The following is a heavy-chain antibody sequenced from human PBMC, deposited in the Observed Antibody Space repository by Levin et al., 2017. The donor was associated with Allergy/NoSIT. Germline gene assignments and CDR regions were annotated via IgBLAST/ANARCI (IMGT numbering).Heavy chain of an antibody. CDR2: ISGGGNT. V-gene: IGHV3-23*01. D-gene: IGHD3-22*01. Sequence: PGESLKISCAVSGFTFSSYAMSWVRQAPGKGLEWVSGISGGGNTYYADSVKGRFTISRDNSRNTLYLQMNNLRDEDTAIYYCAKGGSIVLISALDRWGQGTLVTVSS. CDR3: AKGGSIVLISALDR. J-gene: IGHJ4*02. CDR1: GFTFSSYA.